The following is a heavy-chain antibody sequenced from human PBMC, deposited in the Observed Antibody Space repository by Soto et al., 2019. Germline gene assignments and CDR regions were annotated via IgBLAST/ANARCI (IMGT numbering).Heavy chain of an antibody. V-gene: IGHV3-30*03. J-gene: IGHJ3*02. Sequence: SLRLSCTASGFTFKIYDMYWVRQAPGKGLEWVALISYDGSKNYYRDAVRGRFAISRDNSNDTLHLQMSSLKTEDTAVYYCAMIHSGSFVFDIWGQGAVVTVSS. CDR1: GFTFKIYD. D-gene: IGHD1-26*01. CDR3: AMIHSGSFVFDI. CDR2: ISYDGSKN.